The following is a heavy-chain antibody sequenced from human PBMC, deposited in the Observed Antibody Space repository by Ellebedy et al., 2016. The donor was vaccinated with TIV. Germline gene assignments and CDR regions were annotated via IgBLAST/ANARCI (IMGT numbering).Heavy chain of an antibody. CDR1: GGSISSSY. J-gene: IGHJ4*02. V-gene: IGHV4-59*08. Sequence: MPSETLSLTCTVSGGSISSSYWSWIRQPPGKGLEWIGPIYYSVTTNYNPSLRSRVTISIDTSKNQFSLRLASVTAADTAFYFCARHFGGYADWPVIGYWGQGTLVTVSS. D-gene: IGHD3-9*01. CDR3: ARHFGGYADWPVIGY. CDR2: IYYSVTT.